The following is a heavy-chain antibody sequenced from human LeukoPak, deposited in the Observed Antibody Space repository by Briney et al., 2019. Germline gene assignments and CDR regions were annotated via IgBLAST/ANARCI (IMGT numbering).Heavy chain of an antibody. D-gene: IGHD4-17*01. Sequence: ASVKVSCKASGYTFTSYGISWVRQAPGQGLEWMGWISAYNGHTNYAQNLQGRVTVTIDTSTSTAYMELRSLRSDDTAVYYCARWSGDYPKGWFDPWGQGTLVTVSS. V-gene: IGHV1-18*01. J-gene: IGHJ5*02. CDR2: ISAYNGHT. CDR3: ARWSGDYPKGWFDP. CDR1: GYTFTSYG.